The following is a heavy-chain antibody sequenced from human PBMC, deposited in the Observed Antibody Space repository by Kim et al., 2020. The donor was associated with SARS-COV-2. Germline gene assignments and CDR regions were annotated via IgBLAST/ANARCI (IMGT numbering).Heavy chain of an antibody. CDR2: ISSSGSTI. CDR1: GFTFSDYY. CDR3: ARPRAAAAHAFDI. V-gene: IGHV3-11*04. D-gene: IGHD6-13*01. Sequence: GGSLRLSCAASGFTFSDYYMSWIRQAPGKGLEWVSYISSSGSTIYYADSVKGRFTISRDNAKNSLYLQMNSLRAEDTAVYYCARPRAAAAHAFDIWGQGTMVTVSS. J-gene: IGHJ3*02.